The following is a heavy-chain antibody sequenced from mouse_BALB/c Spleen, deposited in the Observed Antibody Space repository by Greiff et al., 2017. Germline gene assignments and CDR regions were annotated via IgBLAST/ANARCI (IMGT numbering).Heavy chain of an antibody. CDR1: GFTFSSYA. Sequence: EVNVVESGGGLVKPGGSLKLSCAASGFTFSSYAMSWVRQTPEKRLEWVASISSGGSTYYPDSVKGRFTISRDNARNILYLQMSSLRSEDTAMYYCARLGDHSYYGSSYWYFDVWGAGTTVTVSS. V-gene: IGHV5-6-5*01. D-gene: IGHD1-1*01. J-gene: IGHJ1*01. CDR3: ARLGDHSYYGSSYWYFDV. CDR2: ISSGGST.